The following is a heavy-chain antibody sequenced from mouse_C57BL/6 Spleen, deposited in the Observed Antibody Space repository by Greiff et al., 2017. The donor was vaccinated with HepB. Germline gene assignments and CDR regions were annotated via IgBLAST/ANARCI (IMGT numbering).Heavy chain of an antibody. Sequence: LVESGAELARPGASVKLSCKASGYTFTSYGISWVKQRTGQGLEWIGEIYPRSGNTYYNEKFKGKATRTADKSSSTAYMELRSLTSEDSAVYFCARKDGDPLSYYFDYWGQGTTLTVSS. V-gene: IGHV1-81*01. CDR1: GYTFTSYG. J-gene: IGHJ2*01. CDR2: IYPRSGNT. D-gene: IGHD6-1*01. CDR3: ARKDGDPLSYYFDY.